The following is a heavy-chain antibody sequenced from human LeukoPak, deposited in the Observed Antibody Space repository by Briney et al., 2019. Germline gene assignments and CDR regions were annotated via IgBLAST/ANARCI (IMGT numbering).Heavy chain of an antibody. CDR2: IYYSGST. CDR3: ARTLYCGGDCP. CDR1: GISINTYY. V-gene: IGHV4-59*01. D-gene: IGHD2-21*02. Sequence: KPSETLSLTCTVSGISINTYYWSWIRQPPGKGLEWIGYIYYSGSTNYNPSLKSRVTISVDTSKNQFSLKLNSVTAADTAVYYCARTLYCGGDCPWGQGTQVTVSS. J-gene: IGHJ5*02.